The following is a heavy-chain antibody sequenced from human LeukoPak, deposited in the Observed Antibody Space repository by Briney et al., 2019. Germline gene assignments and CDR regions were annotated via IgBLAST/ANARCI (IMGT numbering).Heavy chain of an antibody. CDR3: VRRGSGWFYLDY. J-gene: IGHJ4*02. D-gene: IGHD6-19*01. Sequence: PSETLSLTCTVSGGSISRNYWNWIRQPPGEGLEWIGYIYDNGSAKYNPSLKSRVTMSVDMSRKQFSLRLSSVTAADTAVYYCVRRGSGWFYLDYWGQGTLVTVSS. V-gene: IGHV4-59*08. CDR2: IYDNGSA. CDR1: GGSISRNY.